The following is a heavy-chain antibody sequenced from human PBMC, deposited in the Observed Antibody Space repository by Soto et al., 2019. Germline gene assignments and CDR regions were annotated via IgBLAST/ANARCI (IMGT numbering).Heavy chain of an antibody. CDR3: ATTDKPSSYDPGPYAFDI. V-gene: IGHV5-10-1*01. Sequence: GESLKISCKGSGYSFTSYWISWVRQMPGKGLEWMGRIDPSDSYTNYSPSFQGHVTISADKSISTAYLQWSSLKASDTAMYYCATTDKPSSYDPGPYAFDIWGQGTMVTVSS. D-gene: IGHD5-18*01. CDR2: IDPSDSYT. J-gene: IGHJ3*02. CDR1: GYSFTSYW.